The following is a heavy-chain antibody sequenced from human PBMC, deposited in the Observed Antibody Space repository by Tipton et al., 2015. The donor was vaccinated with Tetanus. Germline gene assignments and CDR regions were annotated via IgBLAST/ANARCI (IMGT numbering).Heavy chain of an antibody. CDR1: GVTVSGNC. D-gene: IGHD1-20*01. V-gene: IGHV3-53*01. CDR3: AFRTNWRFSRGFDC. Sequence: SGVTVSGNCMSWVRQAPGKGLEWVSVIYTGGSADYTDSVKGRFTISRDNSNNSLSLQMNSLRIDDTAVYYCAFRTNWRFSRGFDCWGQGILVTVSS. J-gene: IGHJ4*02. CDR2: IYTGGSA.